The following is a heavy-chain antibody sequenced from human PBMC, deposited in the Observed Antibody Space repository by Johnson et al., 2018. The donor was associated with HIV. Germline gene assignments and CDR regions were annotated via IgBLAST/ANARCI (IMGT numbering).Heavy chain of an antibody. J-gene: IGHJ3*02. D-gene: IGHD6-6*01. Sequence: QVQLVESGGGVVQPGRSLRLSCAASGFTFSSYAMHWVRKAPGKGLEWVAVISYDGSNKYYADSVKGRFTISRDNSKNTLYLQMNSLRAEDTAVYYCARGGQLVAFDIWGQGTMVTVSS. CDR1: GFTFSSYA. CDR2: ISYDGSNK. CDR3: ARGGQLVAFDI. V-gene: IGHV3-30*04.